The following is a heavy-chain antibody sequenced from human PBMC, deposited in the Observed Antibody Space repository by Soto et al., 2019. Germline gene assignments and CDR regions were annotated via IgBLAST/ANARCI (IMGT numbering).Heavy chain of an antibody. Sequence: SETLSLTCTVSGGSISSYYWSWIRQPPGKGLEWIGYIYYSGSTNYNPSLKSRVTISVDTSKNQFSLKLSSVTAADTAVYYCARRVPAAMLDYWGQGTLVTVSS. V-gene: IGHV4-59*01. CDR2: IYYSGST. CDR1: GGSISSYY. D-gene: IGHD2-2*01. CDR3: ARRVPAAMLDY. J-gene: IGHJ4*02.